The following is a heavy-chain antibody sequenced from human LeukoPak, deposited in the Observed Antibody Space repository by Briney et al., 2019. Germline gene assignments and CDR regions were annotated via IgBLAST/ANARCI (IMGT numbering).Heavy chain of an antibody. CDR3: ATNSGSYLQDFDY. V-gene: IGHV3-21*01. J-gene: IGHJ4*02. CDR1: GFTFRTYS. Sequence: GESLRLSCEASGFTFRTYSMNWVRQAPGQGLEWVSSISSSGSHKYYADSVKGRFTISRDNAKKSLYLQMNSLRAEDTAVYYCATNSGSYLQDFDYWGQGTLVTVSS. CDR2: ISSSGSHK. D-gene: IGHD1-26*01.